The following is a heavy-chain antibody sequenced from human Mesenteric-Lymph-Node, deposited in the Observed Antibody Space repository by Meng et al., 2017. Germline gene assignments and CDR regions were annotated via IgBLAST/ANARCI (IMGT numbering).Heavy chain of an antibody. CDR2: IKPDGSDK. CDR3: ARGVDYSTDY. D-gene: IGHD2-15*01. V-gene: IGHV3-7*01. Sequence: GESLKISCAASKFTFSNFWMGWVRQSPGKGLEWVCSIKPDGSDKYYVDSLEGRFTISRDNAKNSLYLQLNSLTADDTAVYYCARGVDYSTDYWGQGTLVTVSS. J-gene: IGHJ4*02. CDR1: KFTFSNFW.